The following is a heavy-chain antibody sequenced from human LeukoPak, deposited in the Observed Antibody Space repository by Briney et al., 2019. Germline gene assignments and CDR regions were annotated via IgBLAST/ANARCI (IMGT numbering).Heavy chain of an antibody. J-gene: IGHJ5*02. Sequence: PSETLSLTCAVSGGSFSGYYWSWIRQPPGKGLEWIGEINHSGSTNYNPSLKSRVTISVDTSKNQFSLKLSSVTAADTAVYYCARGDILTGYFPDPWGQGTLVTVSS. CDR1: GGSFSGYY. CDR2: INHSGST. D-gene: IGHD3-9*01. V-gene: IGHV4-34*01. CDR3: ARGDILTGYFPDP.